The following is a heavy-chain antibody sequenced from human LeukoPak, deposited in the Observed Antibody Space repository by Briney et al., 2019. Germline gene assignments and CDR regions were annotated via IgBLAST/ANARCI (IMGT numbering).Heavy chain of an antibody. Sequence: NAGGSLRLSCAASGFTFSSYSMNWVRQAPGKGLEWVSSISSSSSYIYYAGSVKGRFTISRDNAKNSLYLQMNSLRAEDTAVYYCARDTPYYYDSSGYLWGQGTLVTVSS. D-gene: IGHD3-22*01. CDR3: ARDTPYYYDSSGYL. CDR1: GFTFSSYS. V-gene: IGHV3-21*01. CDR2: ISSSSSYI. J-gene: IGHJ5*02.